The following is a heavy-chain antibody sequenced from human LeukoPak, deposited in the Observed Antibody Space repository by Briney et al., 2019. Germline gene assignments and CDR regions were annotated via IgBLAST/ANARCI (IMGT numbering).Heavy chain of an antibody. V-gene: IGHV1-18*01. J-gene: IGHJ4*02. Sequence: ASVKVSCKASGYTFTSYSISWVRQAPGQRLEWMGWISTNNGNTDYAQKLRDRVTMTTDTSTNTAYMELRSLRSDDTAVYYCARDLDRIVPTTADYWGQGTLVTVSS. CDR3: ARDLDRIVPTTADY. CDR2: ISTNNGNT. D-gene: IGHD5-12*01. CDR1: GYTFTSYS.